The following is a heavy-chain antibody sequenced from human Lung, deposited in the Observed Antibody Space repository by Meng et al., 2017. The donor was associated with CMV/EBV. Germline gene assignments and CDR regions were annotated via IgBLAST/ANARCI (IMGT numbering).Heavy chain of an antibody. CDR3: ARDAVRYCSSTSCYGPPKQQLVEYDY. CDR1: GFTFSSYS. CDR2: ISSSSSYI. V-gene: IGHV3-21*01. D-gene: IGHD2-2*01. J-gene: IGHJ4*02. Sequence: GGSLRLSCAASGFTFSSYSMNWVRQAPGKGLEWVLSISSSSSYIYYADSVKGRFTISRDNAKNSLYLQMNSLRAEDTAVYYCARDAVRYCSSTSCYGPPKQQLVEYDYWGQGXLVTVSS.